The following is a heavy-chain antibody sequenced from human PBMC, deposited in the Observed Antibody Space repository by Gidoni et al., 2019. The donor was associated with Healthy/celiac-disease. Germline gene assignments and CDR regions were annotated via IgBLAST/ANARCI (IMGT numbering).Heavy chain of an antibody. J-gene: IGHJ2*01. D-gene: IGHD6-13*01. CDR2: IGTAGDT. V-gene: IGHV3-13*04. CDR3: ARAGVAAAGVYWYFDL. Sequence: EVQLVESGGGLVQPGGSLRLSCAASGLTFSSYDMHWVRQATGKGLEWVSAIGTAGDTYYPGSVKGRFTISRENAKNSWYLQMNSLRAGDTAVYYCARAGVAAAGVYWYFDLWGRGTLVTVSS. CDR1: GLTFSSYD.